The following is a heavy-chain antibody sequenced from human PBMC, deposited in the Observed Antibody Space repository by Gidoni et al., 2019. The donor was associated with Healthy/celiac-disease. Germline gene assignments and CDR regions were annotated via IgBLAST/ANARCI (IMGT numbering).Heavy chain of an antibody. J-gene: IGHJ4*02. CDR2: IYYRGST. D-gene: IGHD6-19*01. Sequence: QVQLQESGPGLVKPSETLSLTCTVSGGSISSYYWSWIRQPPGKGLKWIGYIYYRGSTNYNPSLKSRVTISVDTSKNQFSLKLSSVTAADTAVYYCARTRDSGWFDYWGQGTLVTVSS. V-gene: IGHV4-59*08. CDR1: GGSISSYY. CDR3: ARTRDSGWFDY.